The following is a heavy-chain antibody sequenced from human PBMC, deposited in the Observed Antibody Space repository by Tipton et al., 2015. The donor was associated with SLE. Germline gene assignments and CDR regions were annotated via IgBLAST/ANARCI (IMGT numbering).Heavy chain of an antibody. CDR2: IIPIFGTA. Sequence: QVQLVQSGAEVKKPGSSVKVSCKASGGTFSSYAISWVRQVPGQGLEWMGGIIPIFGTANYAQKFQGRVTITADESTSTAYMELSSLRSEDTAVYYCARSLDGSGWPHFDYWGQGTLATVSS. CDR3: ARSLDGSGWPHFDY. V-gene: IGHV1-69*01. J-gene: IGHJ4*02. CDR1: GGTFSSYA. D-gene: IGHD6-19*01.